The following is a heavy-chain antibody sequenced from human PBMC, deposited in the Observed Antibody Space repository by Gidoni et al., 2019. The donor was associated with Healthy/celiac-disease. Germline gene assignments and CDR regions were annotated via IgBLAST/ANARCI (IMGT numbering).Heavy chain of an antibody. CDR1: GFTFSSYN. CDR3: AREAIRAFDI. V-gene: IGHV3-48*01. CDR2: ISSSSSTI. Sequence: EVQLVESGGGLVQPGGSLSLSCAASGFTFSSYNMNWVRQAPGKGLEWVSYISSSSSTIYYADSVKGRFTISRDNAKNSLYLQMNSLRAEDTAVYYCAREAIRAFDIWGQGTMVTVSS. J-gene: IGHJ3*02.